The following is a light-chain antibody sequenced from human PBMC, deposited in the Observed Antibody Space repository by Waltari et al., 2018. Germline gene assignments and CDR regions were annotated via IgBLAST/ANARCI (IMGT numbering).Light chain of an antibody. CDR3: QQYDSSPIT. CDR1: QSFSNNY. CDR2: GAS. J-gene: IGKJ4*01. Sequence: EIVLTQSPGTLSLSPGERATLSCRASQSFSNNYLAWYQQKPGQAPRLLMYGASTRATGIPDRFSGSGSGTDFTLAITRLESEDFAVYYCQQYDSSPITFGGGTKVEIK. V-gene: IGKV3-20*01.